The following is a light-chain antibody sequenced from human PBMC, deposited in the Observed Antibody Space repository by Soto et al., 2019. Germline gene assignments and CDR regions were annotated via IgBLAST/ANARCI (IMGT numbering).Light chain of an antibody. CDR3: SSYTSRTSLSFV. V-gene: IGLV2-14*01. CDR2: EVT. CDR1: SSDVGGYDY. Sequence: QSALTQPASVSGSPGQSITISCTGTSSDVGGYDYVSWYQQHPGKAPKLMIYEVTNRPSGVSNRFSGSRSGNTASLTISGLLAEDEADYYCSSYTSRTSLSFVFGAGTKGTVL. J-gene: IGLJ1*01.